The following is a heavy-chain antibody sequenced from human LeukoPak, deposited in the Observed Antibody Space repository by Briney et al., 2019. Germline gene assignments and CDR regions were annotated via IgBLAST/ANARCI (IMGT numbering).Heavy chain of an antibody. V-gene: IGHV1-69*06. J-gene: IGHJ4*02. Sequence: SVKVSCKASGGTFSSYAISWVRQAPGQGLEWMGGIIPIFGTANYAQKFQGRVTITADKSTSTAYMELSSLRSEDTALYYCATNGGGDSGYGNFDYWGQGTLVTVSS. CDR2: IIPIFGTA. D-gene: IGHD5-12*01. CDR3: ATNGGGDSGYGNFDY. CDR1: GGTFSSYA.